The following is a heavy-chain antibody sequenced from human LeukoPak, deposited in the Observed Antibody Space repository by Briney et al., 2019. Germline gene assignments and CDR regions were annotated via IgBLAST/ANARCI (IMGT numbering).Heavy chain of an antibody. CDR3: ARARSSYGYGDAFDI. D-gene: IGHD5-18*01. V-gene: IGHV3-23*01. J-gene: IGHJ3*02. Sequence: AGGSLRLSCAASGFTFNTYAMSWVRQAPGKGLEWVSAISDSGGSAYYADSVKGRFTISRDNSKNTLYLQMNSLRAEDTAVYYCARARSSYGYGDAFDIWGQGTMVTVSS. CDR2: ISDSGGSA. CDR1: GFTFNTYA.